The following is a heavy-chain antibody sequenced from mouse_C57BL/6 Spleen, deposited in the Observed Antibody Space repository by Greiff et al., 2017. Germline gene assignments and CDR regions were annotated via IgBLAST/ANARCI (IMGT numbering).Heavy chain of an antibody. V-gene: IGHV1-64*01. CDR1: GYTFTSYW. D-gene: IGHD1-1*01. Sequence: VQLQQPGAELVKPGASVKLSCKASGYTFTSYWMHWVKQRPGQGLEWIGMIHPTSGSTNYNEKFKSKATLTVDKSSSTAYMQLSSLTSEDSAVYYCARVYYYGSHWYFDVWGTGTTVTVSA. CDR2: IHPTSGST. CDR3: ARVYYYGSHWYFDV. J-gene: IGHJ1*03.